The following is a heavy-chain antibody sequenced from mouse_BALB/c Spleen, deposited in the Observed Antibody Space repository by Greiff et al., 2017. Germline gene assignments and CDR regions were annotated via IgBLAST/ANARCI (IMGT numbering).Heavy chain of an antibody. CDR1: GYTFTNYW. J-gene: IGHJ3*01. V-gene: IGHV1-63*02. CDR3: ARPAPFAY. D-gene: IGHD1-2*01. Sequence: QVHVKQSGAELVRPGTSVKISCKASGYTFTNYWLGWVKQRPGHGLEWIGDIYPGGGYTNYNEKFKGKATLTADTSSSTAYMQLSSLTSEDSAVYFCARPAPFAYWGQGTLVTVSA. CDR2: IYPGGGYT.